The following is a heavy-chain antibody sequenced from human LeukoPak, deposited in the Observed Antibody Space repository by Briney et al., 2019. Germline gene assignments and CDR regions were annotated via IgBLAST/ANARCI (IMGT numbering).Heavy chain of an antibody. CDR3: ARVDCSITSCYVLNY. V-gene: IGHV4-59*01. Sequence: PSETLPLTCTVSGGYISSYYWSWIRQPPGKGLEWIGYIFNSGSTNYNPSLKSRVTISVDTSKNQFSLKLSSVSAADTAVYLCARVDCSITSCYVLNYWGQGTLVTVSS. D-gene: IGHD2-2*01. CDR1: GGYISSYY. CDR2: IFNSGST. J-gene: IGHJ4*02.